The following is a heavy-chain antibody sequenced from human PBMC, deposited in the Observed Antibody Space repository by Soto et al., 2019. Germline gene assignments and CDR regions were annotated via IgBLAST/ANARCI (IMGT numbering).Heavy chain of an antibody. V-gene: IGHV4-31*03. D-gene: IGHD4-17*01. CDR3: ARARLRAVYAFDF. J-gene: IGHJ3*01. CDR1: GVSITSGAYY. CDR2: IYYNGNT. Sequence: SETLSLTCTLSGVSITSGAYYWTWVRQHPGTGLEWIGYIYYNGNTYFSPSLKSRLTISIDTSKNQFSLKLSSVTAADTAMYYCARARLRAVYAFDFWGQGTTVTVSS.